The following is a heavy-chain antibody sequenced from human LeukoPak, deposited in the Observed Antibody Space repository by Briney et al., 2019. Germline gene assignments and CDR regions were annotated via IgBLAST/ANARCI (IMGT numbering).Heavy chain of an antibody. Sequence: PSETLSLTCTVSGGSISSSSYYWGWIRQPPGKGPEWIGSIYYSGSTYYNPSLKSRVTISVDTSKNQFSLKLSSVTAADTAVYYCARTPSLSKQQLAYFDYWGQGTLVTVSS. CDR2: IYYSGST. J-gene: IGHJ4*02. D-gene: IGHD6-13*01. CDR3: ARTPSLSKQQLAYFDY. V-gene: IGHV4-39*01. CDR1: GGSISSSSYY.